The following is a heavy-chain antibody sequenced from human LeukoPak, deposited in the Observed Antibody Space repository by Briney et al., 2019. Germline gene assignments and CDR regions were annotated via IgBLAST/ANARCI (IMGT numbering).Heavy chain of an antibody. D-gene: IGHD6-19*01. Sequence: GGSLRLSCAASGFILSSHGMSWVRQAPGRGLEWVSTVSSRMGTFYTDSVKGLFITSRDNSKNTLLLEMNSLRAEDTAVYYCATTRPYGTTWAGAFEDWGQGTPITVSS. CDR1: GFILSSHG. CDR2: VSSRMGT. CDR3: ATTRPYGTTWAGAFED. V-gene: IGHV3-23*01. J-gene: IGHJ4*02.